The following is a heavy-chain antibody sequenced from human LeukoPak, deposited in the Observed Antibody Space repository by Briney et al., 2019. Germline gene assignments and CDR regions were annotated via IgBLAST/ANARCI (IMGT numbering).Heavy chain of an antibody. CDR2: IYYSGST. CDR1: GGSISSYY. J-gene: IGHJ1*01. D-gene: IGHD2-15*01. Sequence: PSETLSLTCTVSGGSISSYYWSWIRQPPGKGLEWIGSIYYSGSTYYNPSLKSRVTISVDTSKNQFSLKLSSVTAADTAVYYCAVGYCSGGSCYSNFQHWGQGTLVTVSS. V-gene: IGHV4-59*01. CDR3: AVGYCSGGSCYSNFQH.